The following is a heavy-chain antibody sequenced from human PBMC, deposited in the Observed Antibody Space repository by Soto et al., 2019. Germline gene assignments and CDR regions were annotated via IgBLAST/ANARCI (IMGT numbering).Heavy chain of an antibody. J-gene: IGHJ4*02. CDR3: ARGISVMVPFERGAPDKYFFDS. Sequence: SETLSLTCAVYGGSFSDYYWTWIRQPPEKGLEWIGEINHSGSTNQNPSLKSRVTISVDTSKNQLSLKLRSVTAADTAVYYCARGISVMVPFERGAPDKYFFDSWRVGTMVTVYS. D-gene: IGHD2-21*01. CDR2: INHSGST. V-gene: IGHV4-34*01. CDR1: GGSFSDYY.